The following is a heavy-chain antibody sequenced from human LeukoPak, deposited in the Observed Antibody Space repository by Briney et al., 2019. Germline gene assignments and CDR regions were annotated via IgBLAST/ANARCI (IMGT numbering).Heavy chain of an antibody. V-gene: IGHV3-74*01. Sequence: GGSLRLSCAASGFTFSSYWMHWVRQVPGKGLMWVSRIKTDGSSTSYADSVKGRFTISRDNAKNTPYLQMNSLRVEDTAVYYWGKNFMYCHSLAGSRGQGTLVTVSS. CDR2: IKTDGSST. CDR3: GKNFMYCHSLAGS. CDR1: GFTFSSYW. J-gene: IGHJ4*01. D-gene: IGHD2-15*01.